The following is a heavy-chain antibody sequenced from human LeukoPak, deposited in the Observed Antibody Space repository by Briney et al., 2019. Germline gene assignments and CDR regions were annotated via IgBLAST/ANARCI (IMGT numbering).Heavy chain of an antibody. J-gene: IGHJ5*02. CDR1: GGSISSSNW. CDR2: IYHSGST. D-gene: IGHD2-15*01. V-gene: IGHV4-4*02. CDR3: ARGGIGYCSGGSCYRRRNWFDP. Sequence: SETLSLTCAVSGGSISSSNWWSWIRQPPGKGLEWIGEIYHSGSTNYNPSLKSRVTISVDKSKTQFSLKLSSVTAADTAVYYCARGGIGYCSGGSCYRRRNWFDPWGQGTLVTVSS.